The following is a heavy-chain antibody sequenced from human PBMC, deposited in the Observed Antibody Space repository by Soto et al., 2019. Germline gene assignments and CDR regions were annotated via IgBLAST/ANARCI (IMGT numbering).Heavy chain of an antibody. CDR1: GGTFSSYA. Sequence: QVQLVQSGAEVKKPGSSVKVSCKASGGTFSSYAISWVRQAPGQGLEWMGGIIPIFGTANYAQKFQGRVTITADKSTSTAYMELSSLRSEDTAVYYCARDGEQWLVREDYCYGMDVWGQGTTVTVSS. J-gene: IGHJ6*02. CDR3: ARDGEQWLVREDYCYGMDV. D-gene: IGHD6-19*01. V-gene: IGHV1-69*06. CDR2: IIPIFGTA.